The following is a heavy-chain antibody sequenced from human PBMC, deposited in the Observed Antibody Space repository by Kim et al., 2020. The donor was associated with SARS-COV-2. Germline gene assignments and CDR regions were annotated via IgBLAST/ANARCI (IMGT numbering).Heavy chain of an antibody. CDR2: INAGNGNT. V-gene: IGHV1-3*01. D-gene: IGHD6-19*01. Sequence: ASVKVSCKASGYTFTSYAMHWVRQAPGQRLEWMGWINAGNGNTKYSQKFQGRVTITRDTAASTAYMELSSLRSEDTAVYYCARRYSSGGRHPFDIWGQGTMVTVCS. J-gene: IGHJ3*02. CDR1: GYTFTSYA. CDR3: ARRYSSGGRHPFDI.